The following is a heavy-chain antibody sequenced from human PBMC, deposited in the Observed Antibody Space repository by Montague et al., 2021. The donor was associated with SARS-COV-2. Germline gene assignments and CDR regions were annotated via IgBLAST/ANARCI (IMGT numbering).Heavy chain of an antibody. V-gene: IGHV3-7*01. Sequence: SLSISFAASGFTSGDYHMTWVRQAPGKGLQWVSYINHDETSKTYVDSVKGRFTISRDNAKNSLILQMNSLQDEDTAVYYCARSPRGPGTGWLDYWGQGTLVTVSS. CDR2: INHDETSK. J-gene: IGHJ4*02. CDR1: GFTSGDYH. D-gene: IGHD3/OR15-3a*01. CDR3: ARSPRGPGTGWLDY.